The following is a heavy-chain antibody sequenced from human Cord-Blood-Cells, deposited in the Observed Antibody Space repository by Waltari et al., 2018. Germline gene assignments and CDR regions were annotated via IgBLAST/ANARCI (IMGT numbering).Heavy chain of an antibody. Sequence: EVQLLESGGGLVQPGGSLRLSCAASGFTSSSYAMSWVRQAPGKGLEWVSAISGSGGSTYDADSVKGRFTISRDNSKNTLYLQMNSLRAEDTAVYYCAKDGGGEQLVPDYWGQGTLVTVSS. V-gene: IGHV3-23*01. J-gene: IGHJ4*02. CDR2: ISGSGGST. CDR1: GFTSSSYA. D-gene: IGHD6-13*01. CDR3: AKDGGGEQLVPDY.